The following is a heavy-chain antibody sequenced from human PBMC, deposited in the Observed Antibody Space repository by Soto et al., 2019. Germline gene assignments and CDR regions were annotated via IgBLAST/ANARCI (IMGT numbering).Heavy chain of an antibody. CDR2: ISAYSGDT. CDR1: GYTFSNYA. J-gene: IGHJ4*02. CDR3: VRDDSRHCYSTSCHYYFDY. D-gene: IGHD2-2*01. Sequence: ASVKVSCKASGYTFSNYAMSWVRRAPGQGLEWMGWISAYSGDTNSAPKFHGRVIMTLDTSTSTAYMEVRSLRSDDTAVYYCVRDDSRHCYSTSCHYYFDYWGQGTQVTVSS. V-gene: IGHV1-18*01.